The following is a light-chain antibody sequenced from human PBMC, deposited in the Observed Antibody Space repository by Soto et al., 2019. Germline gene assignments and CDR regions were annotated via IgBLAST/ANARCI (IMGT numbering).Light chain of an antibody. V-gene: IGLV1-47*01. CDR1: SSNIGNNH. J-gene: IGLJ2*01. CDR3: ATWDDSLSGVV. CDR2: RNN. Sequence: QSVLTQPPSASGTPGQRVTVSCSGSSSNIGNNHVYWYQQVPATAPKLLIYRNNQRPSGVPDRFSGSKSGTSASLDISGLRSDDEAHYYCATWDDSLSGVVFGGGTKVTVL.